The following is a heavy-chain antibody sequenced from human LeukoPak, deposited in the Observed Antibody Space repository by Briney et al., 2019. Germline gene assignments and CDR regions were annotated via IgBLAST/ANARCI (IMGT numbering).Heavy chain of an antibody. CDR3: AKCDVHTGTTFRCAFDI. CDR1: GFTFSSYA. D-gene: IGHD1-1*01. CDR2: ISGSGGST. V-gene: IGHV3-23*01. Sequence: PGGSLRLSCAASGFTFSSYAMSWVRQAPGKGLEWVSAISGSGGSTYYADSVKGRFTISRDNSKNTLYLQMNSLRAEDTAVYYCAKCDVHTGTTFRCAFDIWGQGTMVTVSS. J-gene: IGHJ3*02.